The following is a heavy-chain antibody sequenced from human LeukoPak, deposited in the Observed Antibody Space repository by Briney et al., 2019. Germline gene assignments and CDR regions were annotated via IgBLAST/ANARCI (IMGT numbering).Heavy chain of an antibody. J-gene: IGHJ4*02. CDR2: IYSGGST. Sequence: GGSLRLSCAASGFTFSSYAMSWVRQAPGKGLEWVSVIYSGGSTYYADSVKGRFTISRHNSKNTLYLQMSSLRAEDTAVYYCARSWFDYWGQGTLVTVSS. V-gene: IGHV3-53*04. CDR3: ARSWFDY. CDR1: GFTFSSYA.